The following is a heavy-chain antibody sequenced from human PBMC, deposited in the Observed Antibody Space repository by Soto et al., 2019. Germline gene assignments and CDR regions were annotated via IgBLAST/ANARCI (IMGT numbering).Heavy chain of an antibody. D-gene: IGHD6-19*01. CDR2: INPGGGRT. CDR1: GYTFTSYY. CDR3: ARGLAVAYSPALL. J-gene: IGHJ4*02. V-gene: IGHV1-46*01. Sequence: QVQLVQSGAEVKKPGASVKVSCKASGYTFTSYYIHWVRQAPGQGLEWMGLINPGGGRTSYAQKLHGRVTMTRDTSTGTVYVELSSLRSEDTAVYYCARGLAVAYSPALLWGQGTLVTVCS.